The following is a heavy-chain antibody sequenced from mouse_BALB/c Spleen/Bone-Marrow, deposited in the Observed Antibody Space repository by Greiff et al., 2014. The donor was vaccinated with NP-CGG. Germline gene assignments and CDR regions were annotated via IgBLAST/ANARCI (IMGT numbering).Heavy chain of an antibody. CDR3: ARGITTVVAYYAMVY. V-gene: IGHV1-63*02. D-gene: IGHD1-1*01. Sequence: VKLQESGAELVRPGTSVKMSCKAAGYTFTNYWIGRVKQRPGHGLEWIGDIYPGGGYTNYNEKFKGKATLTADTSSSTAYMQLSSLTSEDSDIYYCARGITTVVAYYAMVYGGQGTSVTVSS. CDR2: IYPGGGYT. J-gene: IGHJ4*01. CDR1: GYTFTNYW.